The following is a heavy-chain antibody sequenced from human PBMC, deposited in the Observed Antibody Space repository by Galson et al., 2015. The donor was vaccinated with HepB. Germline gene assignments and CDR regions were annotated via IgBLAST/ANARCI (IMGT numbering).Heavy chain of an antibody. CDR3: ARGASSSWDYYYYYGMDV. CDR1: GFTVSSNY. Sequence: SLRLSCAASGFTVSSNYMSWVRQAPGKGLEWVSVIYSGGSTYYADSVKGRFTISRDNSKNTLYLQMNSLRAEDTAVYYCARGASSSWDYYYYYGMDVWGQGTTVTVSS. V-gene: IGHV3-66*02. D-gene: IGHD6-13*01. J-gene: IGHJ6*02. CDR2: IYSGGST.